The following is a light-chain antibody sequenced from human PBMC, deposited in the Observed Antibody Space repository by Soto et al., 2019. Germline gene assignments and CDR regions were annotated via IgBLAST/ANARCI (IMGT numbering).Light chain of an antibody. V-gene: IGKV3-15*01. Sequence: EIVMTQSPGTLSLSPGERATLSCRPSQSVSTNLAWYQQIPGQAPRLLIYGASTRATGIPARFSGSGSGTEFTLAISSLQSEDFAVYYCQHYNDWPQTFGLGTK. CDR2: GAS. CDR3: QHYNDWPQT. J-gene: IGKJ1*01. CDR1: QSVSTN.